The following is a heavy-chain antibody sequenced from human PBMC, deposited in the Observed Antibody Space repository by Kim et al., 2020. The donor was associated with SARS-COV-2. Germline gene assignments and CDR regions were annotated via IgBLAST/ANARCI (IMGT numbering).Heavy chain of an antibody. D-gene: IGHD3-10*01. CDR3: VREHFYSGSYAY. J-gene: IGHJ4*02. Sequence: TYAPGFTGRFVFSLDTSVSTAYLQISSLKAEDTAVYYCVREHFYSGSYAYWGQGTLVTVSS. V-gene: IGHV7-4-1*02.